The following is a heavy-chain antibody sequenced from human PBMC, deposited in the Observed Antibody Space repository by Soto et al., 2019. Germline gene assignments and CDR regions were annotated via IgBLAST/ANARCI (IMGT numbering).Heavy chain of an antibody. CDR1: GFTFSSYA. V-gene: IGHV3-30-3*01. CDR3: ARDQFEAGSYYNFRRSYYFDY. D-gene: IGHD3-10*01. J-gene: IGHJ4*02. Sequence: QVQLVESGGGVVQPGRSLRLSCAASGFTFSSYAMHWVRQAPGKGLEWVAVISYDGSNKYYADSVKGRFTISRDNSKNTLYLQMNSLRAEDTAVYYCARDQFEAGSYYNFRRSYYFDYWGQGTLVTVSS. CDR2: ISYDGSNK.